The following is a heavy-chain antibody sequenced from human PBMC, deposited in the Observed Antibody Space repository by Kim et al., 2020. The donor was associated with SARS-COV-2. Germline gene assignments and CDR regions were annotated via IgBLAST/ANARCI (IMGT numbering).Heavy chain of an antibody. J-gene: IGHJ6*02. D-gene: IGHD6-19*01. CDR3: RGQYSSGPNQGYYYYYGMDV. V-gene: IGHV3-23*01. Sequence: RFTISRDNSKNTLYLQMNSLRAEDTAVYYCRGQYSSGPNQGYYYYYGMDVWGQGTTVTVSS.